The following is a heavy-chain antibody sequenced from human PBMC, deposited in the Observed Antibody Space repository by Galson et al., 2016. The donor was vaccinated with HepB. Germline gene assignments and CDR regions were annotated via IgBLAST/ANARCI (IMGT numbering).Heavy chain of an antibody. Sequence: SLRLSCAASGFTFSSNWMHWVRQAPGKGLVWVSRIDSDGSTMSYVDSVKGRFTISRDNAKNTLYLQMHSLRAEDTAVYYCARDPRGYSYGYGPSLDYWGQGALVTVSS. V-gene: IGHV3-74*01. J-gene: IGHJ4*02. D-gene: IGHD5-18*01. CDR2: IDSDGSTM. CDR3: ARDPRGYSYGYGPSLDY. CDR1: GFTFSSNW.